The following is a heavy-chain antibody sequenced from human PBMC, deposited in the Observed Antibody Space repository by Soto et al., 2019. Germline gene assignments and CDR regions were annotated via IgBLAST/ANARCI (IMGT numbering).Heavy chain of an antibody. J-gene: IGHJ4*02. D-gene: IGHD3-10*01. Sequence: EVQLVESGGGLVKPGGSLRLSCAASGFTFSSYSMNWVRQAPGKGLEWVSSISSSSSYIYYADSVKGRFTISRDNAKNALYLQMNSLRAEDTAVYYWARAEPYYYGSGSYYPDYCGQGTLVTVSS. CDR3: ARAEPYYYGSGSYYPDY. CDR2: ISSSSSYI. V-gene: IGHV3-21*01. CDR1: GFTFSSYS.